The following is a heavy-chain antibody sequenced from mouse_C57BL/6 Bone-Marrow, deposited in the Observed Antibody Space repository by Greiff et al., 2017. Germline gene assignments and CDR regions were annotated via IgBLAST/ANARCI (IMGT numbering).Heavy chain of an antibody. J-gene: IGHJ2*01. V-gene: IGHV14-4*01. Sequence: VQLQQSGAELVRPGASVKLSCTASGFNIKDDYMHWVKQRPEQGLEWIGWIDPENGDTEYASKFQGKATITADKSSNTAYLQLSSLTSEDTAVYYCTTEVFFSYWGQGTTLTVSS. CDR2: IDPENGDT. CDR3: TTEVFFSY. CDR1: GFNIKDDY.